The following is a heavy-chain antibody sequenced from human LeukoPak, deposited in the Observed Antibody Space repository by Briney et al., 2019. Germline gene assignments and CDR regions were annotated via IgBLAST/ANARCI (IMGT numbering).Heavy chain of an antibody. CDR2: SSGSGGST. CDR3: AKYAGFYYSDY. CDR1: GFTFSNYA. Sequence: GGSLRLSCAASGFTFSNYAMSWVRQAPGKGLEWVSASSGSGGSTHYADSVKGRFTISRDNSKNTLYLQMNSLRAGDTAVYYCAKYAGFYYSDYWGQGTLVTVCS. V-gene: IGHV3-23*01. J-gene: IGHJ4*02. D-gene: IGHD2-2*01.